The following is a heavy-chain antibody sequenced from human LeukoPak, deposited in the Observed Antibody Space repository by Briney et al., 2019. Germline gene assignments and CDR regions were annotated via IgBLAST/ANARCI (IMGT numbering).Heavy chain of an antibody. D-gene: IGHD5-12*01. CDR2: ISGSGGST. V-gene: IGHV3-23*01. CDR3: AKGGGYDSDYYYYGMDV. J-gene: IGHJ6*02. CDR1: GFTFSSYA. Sequence: GGSLRLSCAAPGFTFSSYAMSWVRQAPGKGLEWVSAISGSGGSTYYADSVKGRFTISRDNSKNTLYLQMNSLRGEDTAVYYCAKGGGYDSDYYYYGMDVWGQGTTVTVSS.